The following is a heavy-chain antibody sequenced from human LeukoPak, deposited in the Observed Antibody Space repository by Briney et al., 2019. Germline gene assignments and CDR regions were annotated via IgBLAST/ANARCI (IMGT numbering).Heavy chain of an antibody. V-gene: IGHV1-69*05. D-gene: IGHD3-10*01. CDR3: ASGVRRERYYYMDV. CDR1: GGTFSSYA. J-gene: IGHJ6*03. CDR2: IIPIFGTA. Sequence: SVKVSCKASGGTFSSYAISWVRQAPGQGLEWMGGIIPIFGTANYAQKFQGRVTITTDESTSTAYMELSSLRSEDTAVYYCASGVRRERYYYMDVWGKGTTVTVSS.